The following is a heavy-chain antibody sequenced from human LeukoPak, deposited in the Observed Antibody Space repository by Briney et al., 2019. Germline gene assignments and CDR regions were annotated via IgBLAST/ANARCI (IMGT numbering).Heavy chain of an antibody. CDR3: ARYIPARPGFDY. CDR2: IYSSGTT. Sequence: PSEILSLTCTDSGGSISSYYWSWIRQPPGKGLEWIGYIYSSGTTKYNPSLKSRVTISLDMPNNQFSLILTSVTAADTAVYYCARYIPARPGFDYWGQGTLVTVSS. CDR1: GGSISSYY. V-gene: IGHV4-59*08. D-gene: IGHD6-6*01. J-gene: IGHJ4*02.